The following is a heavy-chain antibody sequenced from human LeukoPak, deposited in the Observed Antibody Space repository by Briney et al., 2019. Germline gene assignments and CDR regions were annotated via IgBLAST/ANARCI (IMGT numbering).Heavy chain of an antibody. J-gene: IGHJ5*02. CDR1: GFTFSNAW. D-gene: IGHD4-17*01. V-gene: IGHV3-15*07. CDR2: IKTKTDSESI. Sequence: GGSLRLSCAASGFTFSNAWMNWVRQAPGKGLEWVGRIKTKTDSESIDYAAPVKGRFTVSRDDSKNTLYLQMNSLRAEDTAVYYCARERRPYGWFDPWGQGTLVTVSS. CDR3: ARERRPYGWFDP.